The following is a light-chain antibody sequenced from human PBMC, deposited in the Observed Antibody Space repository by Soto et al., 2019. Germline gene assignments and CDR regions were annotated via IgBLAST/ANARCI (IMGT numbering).Light chain of an antibody. J-gene: IGKJ1*01. Sequence: EIVMTQSPATLSVSPGERATLSCRASQSISSNLAWYQQKPGQAPRLLMYGASTRATGIPARFSGSGSGTECTLTISSLQSEDVALYYCQQYNKGPVTFGQGTKVDIK. CDR2: GAS. CDR1: QSISSN. CDR3: QQYNKGPVT. V-gene: IGKV3-15*01.